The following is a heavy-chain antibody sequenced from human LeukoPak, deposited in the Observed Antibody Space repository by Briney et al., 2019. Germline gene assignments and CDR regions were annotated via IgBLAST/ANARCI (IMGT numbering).Heavy chain of an antibody. Sequence: WASVKVSCKASGYTFTGYYMHWVRQAPGQGLEWMGWINPNSGGTNYAQKFQGRVTMTRDTSISTAYMELSRLRSDDTALYYCARAPITSPFYFDYWGQGTLVTVSS. J-gene: IGHJ4*02. CDR3: ARAPITSPFYFDY. CDR2: INPNSGGT. V-gene: IGHV1-2*02. CDR1: GYTFTGYY. D-gene: IGHD2-2*01.